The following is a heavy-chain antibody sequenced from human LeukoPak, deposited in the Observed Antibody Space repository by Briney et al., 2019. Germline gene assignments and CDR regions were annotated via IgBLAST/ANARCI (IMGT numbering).Heavy chain of an antibody. CDR3: ARTPASSTLKYYFDY. J-gene: IGHJ4*02. V-gene: IGHV4-4*07. CDR2: IYTSGST. D-gene: IGHD2-2*01. CDR1: GGSISSYY. Sequence: PSETLSLTCTVSGGSISSYYWSWIRQPAGKGLEWIGRIYTSGSTNYNPSLKSRVTISVDKSKNQFSLKLSSVTVADTAVYYCARTPASSTLKYYFDYWGQGTLVTVSS.